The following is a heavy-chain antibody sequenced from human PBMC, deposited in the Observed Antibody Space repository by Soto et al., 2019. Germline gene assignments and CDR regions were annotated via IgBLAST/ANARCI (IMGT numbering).Heavy chain of an antibody. CDR1: ARSFSCYY. Sequence: PSETLSLTCTVYARSFSCYYWSWSRQPPGKGLEWMGEVIHTGRTNYNPSLKGRVTISVDTSKNQFSLNLSSVTAADTAVYYGARSPKYSDLPYYFDCWGQGTQVTFSS. V-gene: IGHV4-34*12. J-gene: IGHJ4*02. CDR3: ARSPKYSDLPYYFDC. CDR2: VIHTGRT. D-gene: IGHD4-17*01.